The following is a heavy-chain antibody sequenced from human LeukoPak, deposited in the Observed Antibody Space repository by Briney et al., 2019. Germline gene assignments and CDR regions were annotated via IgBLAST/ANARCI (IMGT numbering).Heavy chain of an antibody. D-gene: IGHD3-22*01. CDR3: ARSKAYYYDSSGYYHAHDS. Sequence: ASVKVSCKASGYTFTGYHMHWVRQAPGQGLEWMGWINPNSGGTNYAQKFQGRVTMTRDTSISTASMELSMLRSDDTAVYYCARSKAYYYDSSGYYHAHDSWGQGTLVTVSS. J-gene: IGHJ4*02. CDR1: GYTFTGYH. V-gene: IGHV1-2*02. CDR2: INPNSGGT.